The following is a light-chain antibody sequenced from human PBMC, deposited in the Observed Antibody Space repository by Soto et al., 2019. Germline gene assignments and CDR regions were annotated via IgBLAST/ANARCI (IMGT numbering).Light chain of an antibody. J-gene: IGLJ1*01. CDR1: SSDVGGSNH. CDR3: CSYTSSSTYV. CDR2: DVS. V-gene: IGLV2-11*01. Sequence: QSALTQPRSVSGSPGQPVTISCTGTSSDVGGSNHVSWYQHHPGKAPKFMIYDVSKRPSGVPDRFSGSKSGNTASLTISGLQAEDEADYYCCSYTSSSTYVFGTGTKVTVL.